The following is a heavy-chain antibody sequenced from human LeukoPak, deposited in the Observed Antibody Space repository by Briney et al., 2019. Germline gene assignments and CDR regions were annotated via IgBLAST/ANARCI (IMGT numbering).Heavy chain of an antibody. Sequence: SETLSLTCTVSGGSISSSNSYWGWIRQPPGKGLEWIGTIYHTGSTYYNPSLKSRVTISVDTSKNQFSLNLSSVTAADTAVYYCARYYYDSRLFDYWGQGTLVTVSS. CDR2: IYHTGST. CDR1: GGSISSSNSY. J-gene: IGHJ4*02. V-gene: IGHV4-39*01. D-gene: IGHD3-22*01. CDR3: ARYYYDSRLFDY.